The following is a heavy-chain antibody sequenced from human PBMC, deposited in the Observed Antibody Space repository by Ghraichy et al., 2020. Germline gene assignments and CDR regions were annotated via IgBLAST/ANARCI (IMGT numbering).Heavy chain of an antibody. J-gene: IGHJ5*02. CDR3: ANGNSASLFDH. D-gene: IGHD6-13*01. Sequence: GGSLRLSCAASGFTFSTHAMNWVRQAPGKGLEWVSGISGSGRSTYYTDSLQGRFTISRDNSKNTVYLHMNSLRAEDTAVYYCANGNSASLFDHGGRGTLVTVSS. CDR2: ISGSGRST. CDR1: GFTFSTHA. V-gene: IGHV3-23*01.